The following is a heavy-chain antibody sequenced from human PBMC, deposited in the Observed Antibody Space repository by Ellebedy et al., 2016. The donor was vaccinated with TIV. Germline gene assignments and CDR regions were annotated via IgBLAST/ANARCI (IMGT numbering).Heavy chain of an antibody. CDR3: AKAIYAVAVVAAADY. J-gene: IGHJ4*02. Sequence: SLKISXAASGFTFDDYAMHWVRQAPGKGLEWVSGISWNSGSIGYADSVKGRFTISRDNAKNSLYLQMNSLRAEDTALYYCAKAIYAVAVVAAADYWGQGTLVTVSS. V-gene: IGHV3-9*01. CDR2: ISWNSGSI. CDR1: GFTFDDYA. D-gene: IGHD2-15*01.